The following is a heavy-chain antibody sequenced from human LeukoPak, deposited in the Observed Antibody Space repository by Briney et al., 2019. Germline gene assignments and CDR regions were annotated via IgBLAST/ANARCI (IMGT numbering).Heavy chain of an antibody. CDR2: INHSGST. D-gene: IGHD3-10*01. J-gene: IGHJ4*02. V-gene: IGHV4-34*01. CDR1: GGSFSGYY. Sequence: PSETLSLTCAVYGGSFSGYYWSWIRQPPGKGLEWIGEINHSGSTNYNPSLKSRVTISVDASKNQFSLKLSSVTAADTAVYYCARVMVRGVITYNDYWGQGTLVTLSS. CDR3: ARVMVRGVITYNDY.